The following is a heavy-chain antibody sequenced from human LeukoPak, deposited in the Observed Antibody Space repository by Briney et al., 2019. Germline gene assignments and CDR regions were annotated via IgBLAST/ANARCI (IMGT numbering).Heavy chain of an antibody. CDR3: TSYYDFWSGPYYYYYMDV. CDR1: GFTFSGSA. CDR2: IRSKANSYAT. V-gene: IGHV3-73*01. Sequence: GGSLKLSCAASGFTFSGSATHWVRQASGTGLEWVGRIRSKANSYATAYAASVKGRFTISRDDSKNTAYLQMNSLKTEDTAVYYCTSYYDFWSGPYYYYYMDVWGKGTTVTVSS. J-gene: IGHJ6*03. D-gene: IGHD3-3*01.